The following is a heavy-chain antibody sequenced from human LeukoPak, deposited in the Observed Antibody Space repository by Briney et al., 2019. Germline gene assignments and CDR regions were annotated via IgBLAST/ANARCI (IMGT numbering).Heavy chain of an antibody. CDR2: ISSRGNEI. J-gene: IGHJ5*02. Sequence: PGGSLRLSCAASGFTLTSSAMHWVRQAPGKGLEWVALISSRGNEIVHTNSVKGRFTISRDNAKNSLYLQMNSLRAEDTAVYYCARVGERDKFALIEGWFDPWGQGTLVTVSS. CDR1: GFTLTSSA. CDR3: ARVGERDKFALIEGWFDP. D-gene: IGHD2-21*01. V-gene: IGHV3-30*03.